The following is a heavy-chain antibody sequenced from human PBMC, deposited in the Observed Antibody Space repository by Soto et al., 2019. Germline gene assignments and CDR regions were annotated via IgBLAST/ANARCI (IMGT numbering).Heavy chain of an antibody. CDR2: ISSNGGST. D-gene: IGHD6-13*01. CDR1: GFTFSSYA. CDR3: ARERSGSSWYLAPRYYTDV. J-gene: IGHJ6*03. Sequence: GGSLRLSCAAYGFTFSSYAMHWFRQAPGKGLEYVSAISSNGGSTYYANSVKGRFTISRDNSKNTLYLQMGSLRAEDMAVYYCARERSGSSWYLAPRYYTDVSGKGTTVTVSS. V-gene: IGHV3-64*01.